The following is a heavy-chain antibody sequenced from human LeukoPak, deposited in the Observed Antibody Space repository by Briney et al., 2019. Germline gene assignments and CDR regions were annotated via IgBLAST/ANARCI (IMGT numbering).Heavy chain of an antibody. J-gene: IGHJ4*02. CDR3: ARGYTLSYY. Sequence: PSETLSLTCAVSVGSISSSSYYWGWIRLPPGKGLEWLGCIYYSGSTYYNPSLKSRVTISEETSKNQFSRKLSSVTAGDRAVISCARGYTLSYYRGQGTLVTVCS. CDR1: VGSISSSSYY. V-gene: IGHV4-39*01. D-gene: IGHD5-12*01. CDR2: IYYSGST.